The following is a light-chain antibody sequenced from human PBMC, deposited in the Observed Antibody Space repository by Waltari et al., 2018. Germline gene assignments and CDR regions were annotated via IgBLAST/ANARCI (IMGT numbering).Light chain of an antibody. Sequence: EIVLTQSPGTLSLSPGERATLSCRASQSVSSSCLAWYQQKPGQAPRLLIYGASIRATGIPDRFSGSGSGTDFTLTISRLEPEDFAVYYCQQYGSWLTFGGGTKVEIK. J-gene: IGKJ4*01. CDR3: QQYGSWLT. V-gene: IGKV3-20*01. CDR1: QSVSSSC. CDR2: GAS.